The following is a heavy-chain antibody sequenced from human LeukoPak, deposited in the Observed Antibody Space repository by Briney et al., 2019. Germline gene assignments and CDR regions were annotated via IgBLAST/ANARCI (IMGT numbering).Heavy chain of an antibody. Sequence: GGSLRLSCAASGFTFSGYAMNWVRQAPGKGLEWVSAISGGGGTTYYTDSVKGRFTISRDNSKNTLYLQMNSLRAEDTAVYYCAKYSGSYYVSYWGQGTLVTVSS. CDR1: GFTFSGYA. V-gene: IGHV3-23*01. CDR3: AKYSGSYYVSY. CDR2: ISGGGGTT. D-gene: IGHD1-26*01. J-gene: IGHJ4*02.